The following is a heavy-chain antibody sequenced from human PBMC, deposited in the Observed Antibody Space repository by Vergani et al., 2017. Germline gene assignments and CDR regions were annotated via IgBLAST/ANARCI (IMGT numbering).Heavy chain of an antibody. CDR1: GYSISSGYY. CDR3: ARLRLEDSGYDFGGMDV. Sequence: QVQLEESGPGLVKPSETLSLTCAVSGYSISSGYYWGWIRQPPGKGLEWIGSIYHSGSTSYNPSLKSRVTISVDTSKNQFSLKLSSVTAADTAVYYCARLRLEDSGYDFGGMDVWGQGP. J-gene: IGHJ6*02. D-gene: IGHD5-12*01. V-gene: IGHV4-38-2*01. CDR2: IYHSGST.